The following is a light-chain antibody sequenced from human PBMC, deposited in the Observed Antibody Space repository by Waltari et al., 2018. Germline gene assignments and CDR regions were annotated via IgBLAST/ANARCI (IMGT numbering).Light chain of an antibody. Sequence: QSALTQPASVSGSPGQSITISCTGSSSDIGRYNFVSWYQQHPGKAPKLILYDVFNRPSGVSNRFSGSESGNTASLTISGLQPEDETDYYCSSHTTSNTLIFGGGTRVTVL. J-gene: IGLJ2*01. CDR1: SSDIGRYNF. V-gene: IGLV2-14*03. CDR2: DVF. CDR3: SSHTTSNTLI.